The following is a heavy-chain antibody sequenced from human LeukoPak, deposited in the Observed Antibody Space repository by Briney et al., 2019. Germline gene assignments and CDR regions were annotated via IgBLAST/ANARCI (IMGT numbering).Heavy chain of an antibody. CDR2: IWYDGGNK. V-gene: IGHV3-33*01. CDR1: GFTFSSYG. D-gene: IGHD5-12*01. CDR3: ARAGRYSGYDFRSRGDY. Sequence: QSGGSLRLSCAASGFTFSSYGMHWVRQAPGKGLEWVAVIWYDGGNKYYADSVKGRFTISRDNSKNTLYLQMNSLRAEDTAVYYCARAGRYSGYDFRSRGDYWGQGTLVTVSS. J-gene: IGHJ4*02.